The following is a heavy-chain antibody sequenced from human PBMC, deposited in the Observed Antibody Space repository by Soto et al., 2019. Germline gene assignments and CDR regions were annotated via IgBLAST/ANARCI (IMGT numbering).Heavy chain of an antibody. CDR2: VDPQDSDP. CDR3: ARQEGATVLFYSGMDV. CDR1: GYKFTNSW. Sequence: GESLKISCKGSGYKFTNSWIGWVRQMRGKGLERMGIVDPQDSDPGNSPSFQGQVTISSDKSICAAYLQWGSLKASDSAMYLGARQEGATVLFYSGMDVSGRGTMITVSS. D-gene: IGHD1-26*01. V-gene: IGHV5-51*01. J-gene: IGHJ6*02.